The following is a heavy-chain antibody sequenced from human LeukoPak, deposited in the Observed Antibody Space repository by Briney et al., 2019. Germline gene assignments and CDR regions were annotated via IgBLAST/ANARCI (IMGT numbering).Heavy chain of an antibody. V-gene: IGHV3-73*01. CDR3: TRLDITMVRGVTTGY. CDR1: GFTFSGSA. D-gene: IGHD3-10*01. CDR2: IRSKANSYAT. Sequence: GRSLRLSCAASGFTFSGSAMHWVRQASGKGLEWVGRIRSKANSYATAYAASVKGRFTISGDDSKNTAYLQMNSLKTEDTAVYYCTRLDITMVRGVTTGYWGQGTLVTVSS. J-gene: IGHJ4*02.